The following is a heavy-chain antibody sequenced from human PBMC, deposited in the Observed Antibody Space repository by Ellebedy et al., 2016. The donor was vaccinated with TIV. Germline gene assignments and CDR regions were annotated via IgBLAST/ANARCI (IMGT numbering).Heavy chain of an antibody. CDR1: GFTFSSYW. CDR2: IKQDGSEK. V-gene: IGHV3-7*01. J-gene: IGHJ6*02. CDR3: AREVGYSYGLTNIYYYYGMDV. Sequence: GGSLRLXXAASGFTFSSYWMSSVRQAPGKGLEWVANIKQDGSEKYYVDSVKGRFTISRDNAKNSLYLQMNSLRAEDTAVYYCAREVGYSYGLTNIYYYYGMDVWGQGTTVTVSS. D-gene: IGHD5-18*01.